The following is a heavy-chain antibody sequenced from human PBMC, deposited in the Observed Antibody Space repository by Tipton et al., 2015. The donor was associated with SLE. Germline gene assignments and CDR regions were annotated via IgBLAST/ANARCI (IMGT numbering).Heavy chain of an antibody. CDR1: GFTFSSYA. J-gene: IGHJ6*03. D-gene: IGHD1-26*01. CDR2: IYSGGSST. Sequence: SLRLSCAASGFTFSSYAMSWVRQAPGKGLEWVSVIYSGGSSTYYAGSVKGRFTISRDNSKNTLYLQMNSLRAEDTAVYYCAKDPTPVGARGYYYYYMDVWGKGTTVTVSS. CDR3: AKDPTPVGARGYYYYYMDV. V-gene: IGHV3-23*03.